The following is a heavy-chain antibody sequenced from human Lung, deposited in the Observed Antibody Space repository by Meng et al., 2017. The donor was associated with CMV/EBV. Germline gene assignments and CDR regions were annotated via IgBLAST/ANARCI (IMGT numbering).Heavy chain of an antibody. V-gene: IGHV4-4*03. CDR3: ASFPPPGKQWLVTDY. J-gene: IGHJ4*02. Sequence: VPRQDPAPGLVSPPVTLSRTCAVSSVSVSTSSWWSWCRQPPGKGLEWIGEIYHSGSTNYNPSLKSRVTISVAKSKNQFSLKLSSVTAADTAVYYCASFPPPGKQWLVTDYWGQGTLVTVSS. D-gene: IGHD6-19*01. CDR1: SVSVSTSSW. CDR2: IYHSGST.